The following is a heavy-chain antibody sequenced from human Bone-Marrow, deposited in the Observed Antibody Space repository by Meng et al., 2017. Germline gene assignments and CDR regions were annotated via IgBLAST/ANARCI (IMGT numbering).Heavy chain of an antibody. Sequence: GESLKISCAASGFTFSNYPMGWVRQAPGKGLEWVSVMTGSGFTIFYADSVKGRFTIPRDNSKNTLFLQMNSLRAEDPAVFYCARDLKPFPWSPDRYNWFDPWGQGTLVTVSS. V-gene: IGHV3-23*01. CDR1: GFTFSNYP. J-gene: IGHJ5*02. CDR2: MTGSGFTI. CDR3: ARDLKPFPWSPDRYNWFDP. D-gene: IGHD1-14*01.